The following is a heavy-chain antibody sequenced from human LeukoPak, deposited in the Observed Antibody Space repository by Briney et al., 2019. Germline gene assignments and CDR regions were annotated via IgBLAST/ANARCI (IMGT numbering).Heavy chain of an antibody. Sequence: GGSLRLSCAASGFSFSSYSINWVRQAPGKGLEWVSYISGDGNAKHYTDSVKGRLTISRDNAKNALYLQMNGLRAEDTAVYFCARDYVYAFDYWGQGTLVTVSS. CDR1: GFSFSSYS. CDR3: ARDYVYAFDY. J-gene: IGHJ4*02. V-gene: IGHV3-48*01. D-gene: IGHD2/OR15-2a*01. CDR2: ISGDGNAK.